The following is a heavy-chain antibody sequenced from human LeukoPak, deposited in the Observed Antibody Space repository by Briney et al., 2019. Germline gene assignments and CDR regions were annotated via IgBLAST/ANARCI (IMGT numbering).Heavy chain of an antibody. V-gene: IGHV4-34*01. D-gene: IGHD2-2*01. Sequence: SETLSLTCAAYGGSFSGYYWSWIRQPPGKGLEWIGEINHSGSTNYNPSIKSRVTISVDTSKNQFSLKLSSVTAADTAVYYCAREGPEYCSSTSCPQLDYWGQGTLVTVSS. J-gene: IGHJ4*02. CDR2: INHSGST. CDR1: GGSFSGYY. CDR3: AREGPEYCSSTSCPQLDY.